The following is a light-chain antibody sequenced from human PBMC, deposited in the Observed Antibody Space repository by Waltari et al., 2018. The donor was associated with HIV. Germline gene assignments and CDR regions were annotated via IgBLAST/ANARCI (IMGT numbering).Light chain of an antibody. V-gene: IGKV3-20*01. CDR2: GAS. CDR3: QQYGSSPLFT. CDR1: HIVGGNS. Sequence: EIVLTQSPGTLSLSPGERGTLSCRASHIVGGNSLAWYQQKPGQAPRLLSSGASSRAPGIPDRFRGSGSGTDFTLTISRLEPEDFAVYYCQQYGSSPLFTFGPGIKVDIK. J-gene: IGKJ3*01.